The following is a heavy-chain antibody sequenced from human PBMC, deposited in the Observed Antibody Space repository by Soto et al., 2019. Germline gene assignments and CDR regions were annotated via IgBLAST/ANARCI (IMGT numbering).Heavy chain of an antibody. J-gene: IGHJ4*02. CDR1: GYSFTSYW. V-gene: IGHV5-51*01. CDR3: ARLYTMIVVVNPYYFVS. D-gene: IGHD3-22*01. Sequence: GESLKISCKGSGYSFTSYWIGWVRQMPGKGLEWMGIIYPGDSDTRYSPSFQGQVTISADKSISTAYLQWSSLKASDTAMYYCARLYTMIVVVNPYYFVSWGQGTLVTVSS. CDR2: IYPGDSDT.